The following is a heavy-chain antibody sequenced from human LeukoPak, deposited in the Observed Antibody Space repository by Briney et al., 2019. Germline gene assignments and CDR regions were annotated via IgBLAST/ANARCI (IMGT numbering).Heavy chain of an antibody. CDR1: GFTFSSYG. D-gene: IGHD1-26*01. CDR3: ARDFSGATIGAPYY. Sequence: EPGGSLRLSCAASGFTFSSYGMHWVRQAPGKGLEWVAVIWYDGSNKYYADSVKGRFTISRDNSKNTLYLQMNSLRAEDTAVYYCARDFSGATIGAPYYWGQGTLVTVSS. V-gene: IGHV3-33*01. J-gene: IGHJ4*02. CDR2: IWYDGSNK.